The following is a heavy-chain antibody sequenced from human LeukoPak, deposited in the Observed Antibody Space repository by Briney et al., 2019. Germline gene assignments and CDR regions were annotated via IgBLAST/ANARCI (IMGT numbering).Heavy chain of an antibody. J-gene: IGHJ3*02. Sequence: GGSLRLSCAASGFTFSSYGMHWVRQAPGKGLEWVAVISYDGSNKYYADSVKGRFTISRDNSKNTLYLQMNSLRAEDTAVYHCAKEGFVGVYAFDIWGQGTMVTVSS. V-gene: IGHV3-30*18. CDR3: AKEGFVGVYAFDI. D-gene: IGHD2-21*01. CDR1: GFTFSSYG. CDR2: ISYDGSNK.